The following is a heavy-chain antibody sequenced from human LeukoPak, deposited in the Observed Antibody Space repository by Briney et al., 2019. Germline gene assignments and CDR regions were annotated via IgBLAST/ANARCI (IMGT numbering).Heavy chain of an antibody. CDR3: ARSSSWANYFDP. V-gene: IGHV4-34*01. J-gene: IGHJ5*02. Sequence: SETLSLTCAVYGGSFNGYYWSWIRQPPGKGLEWIGEIHHSGSTNYNPSLKSRVTISVDTSKNQFSLSLTSVTATDTAVYYCARSSSWANYFDPWGQGTLVTVSS. CDR2: IHHSGST. CDR1: GGSFNGYY. D-gene: IGHD6-13*01.